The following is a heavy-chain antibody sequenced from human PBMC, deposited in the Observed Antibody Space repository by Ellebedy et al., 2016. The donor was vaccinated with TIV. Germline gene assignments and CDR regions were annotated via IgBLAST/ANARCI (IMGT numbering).Heavy chain of an antibody. CDR2: ISDRRDTI. V-gene: IGHV3-48*02. CDR3: ARPGPGFRAFDF. CDR1: GFTFSDFS. Sequence: GGFLRLSCTVSGFTFSDFSMNWVRQAPGKGLEWVSFISDRRDTIYYADSVKGRFTVPRDNAKNSMYLQMNSLRDDDTAVYYCARPGPGFRAFDFWGQGTMVTVSS. D-gene: IGHD3-10*01. J-gene: IGHJ3*01.